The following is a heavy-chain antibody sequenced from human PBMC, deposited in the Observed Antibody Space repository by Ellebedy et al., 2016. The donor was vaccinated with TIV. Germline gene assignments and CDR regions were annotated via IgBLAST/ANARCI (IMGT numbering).Heavy chain of an antibody. CDR1: GGSISSYY. CDR3: ARAGDGYSLEGDGTHYFDY. J-gene: IGHJ4*02. V-gene: IGHV4-59*01. Sequence: SETLSLTCTVSGGSISSYYWSWIRQPPGKGLEWIGYIYYSGSTSYNPSLKSRVTISVDTSKNQFSLKLSSVTAADTAVYYCARAGDGYSLEGDGTHYFDYWGQGTLVTVSS. D-gene: IGHD5-24*01. CDR2: IYYSGST.